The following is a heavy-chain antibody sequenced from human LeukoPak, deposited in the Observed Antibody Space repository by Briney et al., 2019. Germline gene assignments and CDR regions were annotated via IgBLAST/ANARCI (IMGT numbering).Heavy chain of an antibody. CDR2: INPNSGGT. CDR3: ARDKTVVPAASDAFDI. D-gene: IGHD2-2*01. Sequence: ASVKVSCKASGYTFTGYYMHWVRQAPGQGLEWMGWINPNSGGTNYAQKFQGRVTMTRDTSISTAYLELSRLRSDDTAVYYCARDKTVVPAASDAFDIWGQGTMVTVSS. V-gene: IGHV1-2*02. CDR1: GYTFTGYY. J-gene: IGHJ3*02.